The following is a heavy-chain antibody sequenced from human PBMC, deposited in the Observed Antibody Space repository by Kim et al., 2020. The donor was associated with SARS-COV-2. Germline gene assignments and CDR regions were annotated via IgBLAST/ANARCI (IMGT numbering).Heavy chain of an antibody. J-gene: IGHJ4*02. CDR1: GFTFSSSW. D-gene: IGHD3-16*01. Sequence: GGSLRLSCAASGFTFSSSWMSWVRQAPGKGLEWVANIKPDGSEKYFVDSVKGRFTISRDNAKNSLYLQMNSLRAEDTAVYYCATAHLGIWGQGTLVTVSS. CDR2: IKPDGSEK. CDR3: ATAHLGI. V-gene: IGHV3-7*01.